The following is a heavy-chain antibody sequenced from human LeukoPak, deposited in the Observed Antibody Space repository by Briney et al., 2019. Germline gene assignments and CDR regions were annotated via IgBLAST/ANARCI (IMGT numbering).Heavy chain of an antibody. CDR3: ARANYDSSGYYQRLTWFDP. J-gene: IGHJ5*02. V-gene: IGHV4-30-4*01. D-gene: IGHD3-22*01. CDR2: IYYSGST. CDR1: GGSISSGDYY. Sequence: PSQTLSLTCTVSGGSISSGDYYWSWIRQPPGKGLEWIGYIYYSGSTYYNPSLKSRVTISVDTSKNQFSLKLSSVTAADTAVYYCARANYDSSGYYQRLTWFDPWGHGTLVTVSS.